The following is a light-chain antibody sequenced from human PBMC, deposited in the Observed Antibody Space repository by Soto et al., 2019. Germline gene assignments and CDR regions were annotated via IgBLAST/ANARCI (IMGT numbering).Light chain of an antibody. J-gene: IGLJ3*02. CDR2: KVS. Sequence: QSALTQPASVSGSPGQSITISCTGTSSDVGDYNSVSWYQHHPGKAPKLIIYKVSNRPSGVSYRFSGSKSGNTASLTISGLQADDEADYYCTSYSSSNTLVFGGGTKVTVL. CDR3: TSYSSSNTLV. CDR1: SSDVGDYNS. V-gene: IGLV2-14*01.